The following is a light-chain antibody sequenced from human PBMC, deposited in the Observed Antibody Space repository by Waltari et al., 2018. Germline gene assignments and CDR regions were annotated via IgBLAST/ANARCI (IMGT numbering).Light chain of an antibody. CDR2: EVS. CDR1: SRDVGDYTL. Sequence: QSALTQPASVSASPGQSITISSTGPSRDVGDYTLVSWYQQHPAKAPKLLIFEVSKRPTGVSNRFSASKSGNTASMTISGLQAEDEATYHCCSYAGTNTWVFGGGTKVTVL. CDR3: CSYAGTNTWV. J-gene: IGLJ2*01. V-gene: IGLV2-23*02.